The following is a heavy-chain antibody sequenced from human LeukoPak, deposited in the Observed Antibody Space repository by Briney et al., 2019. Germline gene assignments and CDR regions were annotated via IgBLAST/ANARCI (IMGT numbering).Heavy chain of an antibody. CDR1: GYAFASYW. Sequence: GESLKISCRVSGYAFASYWIGWVRQVPGKSLEWVGIIYPDDSDTKYSPSFQGQVAFSADKSVNTAYLQWSSLKASDSAMYYCARFEVNHEDSSSFYYFDHWGQGTLVTVSS. V-gene: IGHV5-51*01. CDR3: ARFEVNHEDSSSFYYFDH. D-gene: IGHD3-22*01. J-gene: IGHJ4*02. CDR2: IYPDDSDT.